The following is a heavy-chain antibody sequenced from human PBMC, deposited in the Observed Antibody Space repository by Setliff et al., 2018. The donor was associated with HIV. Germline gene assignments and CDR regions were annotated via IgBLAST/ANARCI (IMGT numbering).Heavy chain of an antibody. CDR1: GYSVNSNY. J-gene: IGHJ1*01. V-gene: IGHV3-53*05. Sequence: PGGSLRLSCVASGYSVNSNYMSWVRQAPGKRLEWVSIIYDGGTTYYGDSVKGRFSISRDYSKNTLYLQMNSLRREDTAVYYCARVRLYNTALDSWGQGTLVTVSS. CDR3: ARVRLYNTALDS. D-gene: IGHD3-3*01. CDR2: IYDGGTT.